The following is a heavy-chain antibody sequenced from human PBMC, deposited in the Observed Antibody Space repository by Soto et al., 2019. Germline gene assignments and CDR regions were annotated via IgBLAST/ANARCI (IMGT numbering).Heavy chain of an antibody. J-gene: IGHJ4*02. V-gene: IGHV3-23*01. CDR2: ISGGSGVST. D-gene: IGHD6-19*01. Sequence: EVQVLESGGSLVQPGGSLRLSCAASGFTFSGYAMTWVRQAPGKGLEWVSAISGGSGVSTYYADSVKGRFTISRDNTKNTQYLQMNSLRAEDTAVYYCAKMDKYSSGWYHYWGQGTLVTVSS. CDR1: GFTFSGYA. CDR3: AKMDKYSSGWYHY.